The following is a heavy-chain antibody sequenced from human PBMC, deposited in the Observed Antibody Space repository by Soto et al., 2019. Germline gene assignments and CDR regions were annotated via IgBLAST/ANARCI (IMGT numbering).Heavy chain of an antibody. J-gene: IGHJ6*02. CDR3: ARDSIAADGTDYYYGMDV. Sequence: SETLSLTCTVSGGSISSYYWSWIRQPAGKGLEWIGRIYTSGSTNYNPSLKSRVTMSVDTSKNQFSLKLSSVTAADTAVYYCARDSIAADGTDYYYGMDVWGQGTTVTVSS. V-gene: IGHV4-4*07. CDR2: IYTSGST. CDR1: GGSISSYY. D-gene: IGHD6-13*01.